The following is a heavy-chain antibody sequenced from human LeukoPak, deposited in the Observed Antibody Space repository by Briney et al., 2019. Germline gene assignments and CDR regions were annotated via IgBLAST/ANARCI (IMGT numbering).Heavy chain of an antibody. CDR1: GFTFSSYA. CDR2: INSGGSST. Sequence: PGGSLRLSCAASGFTFSSYAMSWVRQAPGKGLVWVSRINSGGSSTSYADSVKGRFTISRDNAKNTLYLQMNSLRAEDTAVYYCARDHTNYGSGLATFLVLSTEFDPWGQGTLVTVSS. V-gene: IGHV3-74*01. J-gene: IGHJ5*02. D-gene: IGHD3-10*01. CDR3: ARDHTNYGSGLATFLVLSTEFDP.